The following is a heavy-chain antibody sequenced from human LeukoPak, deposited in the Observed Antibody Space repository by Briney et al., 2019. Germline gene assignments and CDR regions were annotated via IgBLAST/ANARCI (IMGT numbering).Heavy chain of an antibody. V-gene: IGHV4-34*01. CDR3: ARVSRTLAYCGGDCYSMACDI. J-gene: IGHJ3*02. Sequence: SETLSLTCAVYGGSFSGYYWSWIRQPPGKGLEWIGEINHSGSTNYNPSLKSRVTISVETSKNQFSLKLSSVTAADTAVYYCARVSRTLAYCGGDCYSMACDIWGEGTMVTVSS. CDR1: GGSFSGYY. CDR2: INHSGST. D-gene: IGHD2-21*02.